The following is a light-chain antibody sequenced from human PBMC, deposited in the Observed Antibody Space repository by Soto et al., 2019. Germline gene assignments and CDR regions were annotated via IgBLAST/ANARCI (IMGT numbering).Light chain of an antibody. J-gene: IGKJ3*01. Sequence: DIQMTQSPSSVSASIGDRVIITCRTSQSVGTFLNWYRQRPGEAPRLLIYTASSLQSGVPSRFSGSGSRTEFTLTISSLQPEDFATYYFQESYSSPFTFGPGTRVDVK. CDR3: QESYSSPFT. V-gene: IGKV1-39*01. CDR2: TAS. CDR1: QSVGTF.